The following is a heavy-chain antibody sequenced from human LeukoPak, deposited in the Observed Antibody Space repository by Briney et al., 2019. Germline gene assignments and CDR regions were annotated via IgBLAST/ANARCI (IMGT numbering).Heavy chain of an antibody. CDR2: INYSGST. V-gene: IGHV4-39*07. Sequence: SETLSLTCSVSGGSISSSSYYWGWIRQPPGKGLEWIGSINYSGSTYYNPSLKSRVTISVDTSKNQFSLKLSSVTAADTAVYYCARGARDYVWGSYRPYFDYWGQGTLVTVSS. D-gene: IGHD3-16*02. J-gene: IGHJ4*02. CDR1: GGSISSSSYY. CDR3: ARGARDYVWGSYRPYFDY.